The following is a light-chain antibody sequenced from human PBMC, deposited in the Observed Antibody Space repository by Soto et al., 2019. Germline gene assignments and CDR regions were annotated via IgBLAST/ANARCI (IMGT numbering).Light chain of an antibody. CDR2: AAS. Sequence: DIQMTQSPSSLSVSVGDRVTITCRASQSIGGFLNWYQQKLGKAPKLLIYAASSLKSGVPSRFSGSGSGTDFTLTISSLQPEDFATYYCQQSYSTPLTFGGGTKVEI. CDR3: QQSYSTPLT. J-gene: IGKJ4*01. V-gene: IGKV1-39*01. CDR1: QSIGGF.